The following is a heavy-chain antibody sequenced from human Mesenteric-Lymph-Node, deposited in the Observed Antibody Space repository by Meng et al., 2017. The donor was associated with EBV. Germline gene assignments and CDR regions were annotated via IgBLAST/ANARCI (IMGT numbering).Heavy chain of an antibody. J-gene: IGHJ4*02. Sequence: QVDLGQSGAEVRKPGATVKVYCKASRYTFTTYVINWVRQATGQGLEWMGWMNPNIGNTGYAQKFQGRVSMTRDTSISTAYMELSSLKSEDTAVYYCARGVEGSGRDWYYWGQGTLVTVSS. D-gene: IGHD3-10*01. CDR1: RYTFTTYV. CDR3: ARGVEGSGRDWYY. V-gene: IGHV1-8*01. CDR2: MNPNIGNT.